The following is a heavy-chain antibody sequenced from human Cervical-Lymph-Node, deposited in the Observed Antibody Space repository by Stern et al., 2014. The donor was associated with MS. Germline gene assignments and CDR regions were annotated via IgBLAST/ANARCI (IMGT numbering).Heavy chain of an antibody. D-gene: IGHD4-17*01. CDR2: IIPIVRTS. Sequence: VQLLESGAEVKKSGSSVKVSCKASGGTFCTQAIHWVRQDTAQGLEWIGGIIPIVRTSNYAQKVTGNVTINADDFANTALMELSSLRSDDTAVYYCASATSVTVGAMDVWGQGTPVTVSS. J-gene: IGHJ6*02. V-gene: IGHV1-69*01. CDR3: ASATSVTVGAMDV. CDR1: GGTFCTQA.